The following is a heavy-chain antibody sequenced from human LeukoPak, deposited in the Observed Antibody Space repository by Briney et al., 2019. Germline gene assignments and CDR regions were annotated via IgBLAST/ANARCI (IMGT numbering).Heavy chain of an antibody. CDR2: INPKSGGT. CDR3: ARDPSYSSGWYGNAFDI. D-gene: IGHD6-19*01. J-gene: IGHJ3*02. V-gene: IGHV1-2*02. Sequence: GASVKVSCKASGYTFNAYYIHWVRQAPGQGLEWMGWINPKSGGTKSAQKFQGRVTMTRDTSISTAYMEVTRLRFDDTAMYYCARDPSYSSGWYGNAFDIWGQGTMVTVSS. CDR1: GYTFNAYY.